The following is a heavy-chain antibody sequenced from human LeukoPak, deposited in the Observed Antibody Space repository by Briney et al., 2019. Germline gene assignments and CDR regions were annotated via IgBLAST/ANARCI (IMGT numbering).Heavy chain of an antibody. D-gene: IGHD6-6*01. CDR1: GDSFSSNSAA. V-gene: IGHV6-1*01. Sequence: SHTLSLTCALSGDSFSSNSAAWNWLRQSPSRGLEWLGSTYYRSKLYNDYAVSVKSRITINPDTSKNPFSLQLNSVTPEDTAVYYCARVKWAAHNPPHYYYYYMDVWGKGTTVTVSS. CDR2: TYYRSKLYN. CDR3: ARVKWAAHNPPHYYYYYMDV. J-gene: IGHJ6*03.